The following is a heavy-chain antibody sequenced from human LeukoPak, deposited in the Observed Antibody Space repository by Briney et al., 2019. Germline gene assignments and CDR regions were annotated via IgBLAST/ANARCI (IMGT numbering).Heavy chain of an antibody. J-gene: IGHJ5*02. D-gene: IGHD3-10*01. CDR3: ARVRTSGSYSGLVDP. CDR2: IYTSGST. V-gene: IGHV4-61*02. Sequence: SETLSLTCTVSGGSISSGSYYWSWIRQPAGKGLEWIGRIYTSGSTYYNPSLKSRVTISVDTSKNQFSLKLSSVTAADTAVYYCARVRTSGSYSGLVDPWGQGTLVTVSS. CDR1: GGSISSGSYY.